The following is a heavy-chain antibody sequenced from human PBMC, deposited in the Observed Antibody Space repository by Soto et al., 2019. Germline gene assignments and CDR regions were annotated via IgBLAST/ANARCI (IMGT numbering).Heavy chain of an antibody. CDR2: ISGSGGST. CDR1: GFTFSSYA. CDR3: AKERGIVVVPAALGGNRPNWFDP. V-gene: IGHV3-23*01. J-gene: IGHJ5*02. Sequence: GGSLRLSCAASGFTFSSYAMSWVRQAPGKGLEWVSAISGSGGSTYYADSVKGRFTISRDNSKNTLYLQMNSLRAEDTAVYYCAKERGIVVVPAALGGNRPNWFDPWGQGTLVTVSS. D-gene: IGHD2-2*01.